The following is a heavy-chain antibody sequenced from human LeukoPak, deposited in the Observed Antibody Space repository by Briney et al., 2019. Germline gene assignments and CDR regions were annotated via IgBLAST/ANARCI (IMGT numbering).Heavy chain of an antibody. CDR3: AKSFWTSATCSKGQYYYVKGV. D-gene: IGHD3/OR15-3a*01. CDR2: ISTGGDNR. V-gene: IGHV3-21*01. Sequence: GGSLRLSCAASGFTFSRYAMNWVRQAPGKGLEWVSYISTGGDNRFYADSLKGRFTVSRDNAKNSLFLQMDSLRAEDTAVYYCAKSFWTSATCSKGQYYYVKGVLGQGTTVNVS. CDR1: GFTFSRYA. J-gene: IGHJ6*02.